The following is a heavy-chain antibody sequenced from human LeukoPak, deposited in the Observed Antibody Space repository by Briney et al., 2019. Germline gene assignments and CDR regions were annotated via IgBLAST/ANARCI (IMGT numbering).Heavy chain of an antibody. CDR3: ARGGALSGGYSGFDY. CDR2: IGTAGDT. D-gene: IGHD1-26*01. Sequence: PGGSLRLSCAASGFTFSSYDMHWVRQATGKGLEWVSAIGTAGDTYYPGSVKGRFTISRENAKNSLYLQMNSLRAGDTAVYYCARGGALSGGYSGFDYWGQGTLVTVSS. V-gene: IGHV3-13*01. CDR1: GFTFSSYD. J-gene: IGHJ4*02.